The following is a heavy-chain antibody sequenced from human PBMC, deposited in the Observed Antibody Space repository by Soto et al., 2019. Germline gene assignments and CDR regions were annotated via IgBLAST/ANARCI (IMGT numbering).Heavy chain of an antibody. CDR3: ASSRYCTNGVCWSELDY. CDR1: GGSVSSGSYY. V-gene: IGHV4-61*01. D-gene: IGHD2-8*01. CDR2: IYYSGST. Sequence: SETLSLTCTVSGGSVSSGSYYWSWIRQPPGKGLEWIGYIYYSGSTNYNPSLKSRVTISVDTSKNQFSLKLSSVTAADTAVYYCASSRYCTNGVCWSELDYWGQGTLVTVSS. J-gene: IGHJ4*02.